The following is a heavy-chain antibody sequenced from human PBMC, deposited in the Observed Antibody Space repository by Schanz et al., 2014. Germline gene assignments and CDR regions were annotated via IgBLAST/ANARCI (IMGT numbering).Heavy chain of an antibody. CDR2: ISVYNHNK. J-gene: IGHJ4*02. CDR1: GYTFTSYG. CDR3: ARDRRFFDRDDLYYFDS. V-gene: IGHV1-18*01. Sequence: QVQLVQSGAEVKKPGASVKVSCKASGYTFTSYGISWVRQAPGQGLEWMGWISVYNHNKEYDQKFQGRVTMTTDTSASTAYMELSSLRSEDTAVYYCARDRRFFDRDDLYYFDSWGQGTLVTVSS. D-gene: IGHD3-3*01.